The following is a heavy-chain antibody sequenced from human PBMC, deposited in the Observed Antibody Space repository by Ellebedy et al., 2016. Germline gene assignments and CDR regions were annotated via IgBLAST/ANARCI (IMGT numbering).Heavy chain of an antibody. CDR2: IFHTGSS. CDR3: ARLSGVPGYFVES. J-gene: IGHJ4*02. V-gene: IGHV4-39*06. D-gene: IGHD2-15*01. CDR1: GGSIINNAHF. Sequence: SETLSLTCTVSGGSIINNAHFWAWIRQSPGRGLEWIGSIFHTGSSYYNPSLKSRVAISVDTSKNQFPLNLTSVTVADTAIYYCARLSGVPGYFVESWGQGSLVAVSS.